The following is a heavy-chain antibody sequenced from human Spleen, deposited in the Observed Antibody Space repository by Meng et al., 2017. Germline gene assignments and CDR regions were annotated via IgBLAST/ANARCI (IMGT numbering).Heavy chain of an antibody. D-gene: IGHD2-21*01. J-gene: IGHJ2*01. CDR3: TRGLAPEGYFDL. CDR1: GFTVSSNY. Sequence: EGQVVESGGGLVKPGGSLRLSCAASGFTVSSNYMSWIRQAPGKGLEWVSVLYGDGTTYYADSVKGRFTISRDNSKNTLYLQMNSLRAEDTAVYYCTRGLAPEGYFDLWGRGTLVTVSS. V-gene: IGHV3-53*01. CDR2: LYGDGTT.